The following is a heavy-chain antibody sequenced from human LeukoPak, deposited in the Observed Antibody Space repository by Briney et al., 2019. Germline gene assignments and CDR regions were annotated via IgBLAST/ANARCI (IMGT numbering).Heavy chain of an antibody. CDR2: ISGSGGST. V-gene: IGHV3-23*01. CDR1: GFTFSNYA. CDR3: ARDPSSGYYYYFDY. J-gene: IGHJ4*02. D-gene: IGHD3-22*01. Sequence: GGSLRLSCAASGFTFSNYAMSWVRQAPGKGLEWLSTISGSGGSTYYADSVKGRFTISRDNSKNTLYLQMNSLRAEDTAVYYCARDPSSGYYYYFDYWGQGTLVTVSS.